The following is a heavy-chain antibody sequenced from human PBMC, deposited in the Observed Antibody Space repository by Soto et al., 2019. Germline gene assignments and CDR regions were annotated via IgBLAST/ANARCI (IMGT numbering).Heavy chain of an antibody. CDR3: ASDANDYSNSYYFDC. Sequence: QVQLVESGGGVVQPGRSLRLSCAASGFTFSSYGMHWVRQAPGKGLEWVAVISYDGSNKYYADSVKGRFTISRDNSKNTLYLQMNSLRAEDTAVYYGASDANDYSNSYYFDCWGQGTLVTVSS. V-gene: IGHV3-30*03. D-gene: IGHD4-4*01. J-gene: IGHJ4*02. CDR1: GFTFSSYG. CDR2: ISYDGSNK.